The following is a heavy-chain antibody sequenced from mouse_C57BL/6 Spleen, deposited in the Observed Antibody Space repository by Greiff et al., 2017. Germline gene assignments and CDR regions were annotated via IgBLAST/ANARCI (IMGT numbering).Heavy chain of an antibody. J-gene: IGHJ2*01. Sequence: VQLQESGAELARPGASVKLSCKASGYTFTSYGISWVKQRTGQGLEWIGEIYPRSGNTYYNEKFKGKATLTADKSSSTAYMELRSLTSEDSAVYFCARPDGSSLYYFDYWGQGTTLTVSS. CDR3: ARPDGSSLYYFDY. D-gene: IGHD1-1*01. V-gene: IGHV1-81*01. CDR2: IYPRSGNT. CDR1: GYTFTSYG.